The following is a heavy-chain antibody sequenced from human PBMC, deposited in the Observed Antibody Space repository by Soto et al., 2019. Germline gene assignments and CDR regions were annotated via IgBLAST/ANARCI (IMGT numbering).Heavy chain of an antibody. J-gene: IGHJ5*02. CDR2: IYYSGST. CDR1: GGSISSYY. D-gene: IGHD2-2*01. CDR3: ARGSSESPRRWFDP. Sequence: SETLSLTCIVSGGSISSYYWSWIRQPPGKGLEWIGYIYYSGSTKYNPSLKSRVTISVDTSKNQFSLKLNSVSAADTAVYYCARGSSESPRRWFDPWGQGTLVTVSS. V-gene: IGHV4-59*01.